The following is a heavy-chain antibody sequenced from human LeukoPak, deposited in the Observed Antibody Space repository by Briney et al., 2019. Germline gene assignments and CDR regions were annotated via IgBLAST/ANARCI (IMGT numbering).Heavy chain of an antibody. D-gene: IGHD4-23*01. V-gene: IGHV4-59*12. CDR2: IYYSGTT. Sequence: ASETLSLTCTVSGDSINNYYWSWIRQPPGKGLEWIGYIYYSGTTNYNPSLKSRVSISVDTSKNQFSLKLSSVTAADTAVYYCASRPVGGNFYFDFWGQGTLITVSS. J-gene: IGHJ4*02. CDR3: ASRPVGGNFYFDF. CDR1: GDSINNYY.